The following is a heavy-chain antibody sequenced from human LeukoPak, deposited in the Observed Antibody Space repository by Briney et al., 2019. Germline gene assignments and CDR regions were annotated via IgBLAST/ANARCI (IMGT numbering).Heavy chain of an antibody. J-gene: IGHJ4*02. CDR3: ARGASNEKTLTAAGTSDYFDY. V-gene: IGHV4-59*12. D-gene: IGHD6-13*01. CDR2: IYYTGST. CDR1: GGSINNYY. Sequence: SETLSLTCTVSGGSINNYYWSWVRQPPGAGLEWLAYIYYTGSTNYNPSLKTRLTISVDTSKNQFSLKLSSVTAADTAVYYCARGASNEKTLTAAGTSDYFDYWGQGTLVTVSS.